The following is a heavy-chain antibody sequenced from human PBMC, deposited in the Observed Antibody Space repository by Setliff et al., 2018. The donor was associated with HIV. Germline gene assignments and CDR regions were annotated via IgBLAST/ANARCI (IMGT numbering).Heavy chain of an antibody. CDR2: IFPGDSDT. Sequence: GESLKISCTGSGFNFNTDWIVWVRQIPGKGLEWMGSIFPGDSDTRYSPSFQDQVTISVDKSISTAYLQWRSLKASDTAFYYCASLRGDYVGQYYYYMDIWDKGTTVTVSS. V-gene: IGHV5-51*01. CDR1: GFNFNTDW. CDR3: ASLRGDYVGQYYYYMDI. D-gene: IGHD4-17*01. J-gene: IGHJ6*03.